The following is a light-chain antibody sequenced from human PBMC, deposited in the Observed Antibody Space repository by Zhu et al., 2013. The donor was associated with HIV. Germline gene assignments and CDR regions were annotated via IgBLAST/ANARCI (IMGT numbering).Light chain of an antibody. CDR3: QERRHWPPVT. Sequence: EIVLTQSPGTLSLSPGERATLSCRASQSVTGRYLAWYQQKPGLAPRLLIYGASNRATGIPDRFSGSGSGTDFTLTISRLEPEDFAVYYCQERRHWPPVTFGGGTRVE. CDR2: GAS. J-gene: IGKJ4*01. V-gene: IGKV3D-20*02. CDR1: QSVTGRY.